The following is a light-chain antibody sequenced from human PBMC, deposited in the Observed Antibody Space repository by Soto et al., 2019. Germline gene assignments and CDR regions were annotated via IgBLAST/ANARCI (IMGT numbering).Light chain of an antibody. CDR2: DAS. Sequence: EIVLTQSPATLSLSPGERVTLSCRASQSVDNFLAWYQQKPGQAPRLLIYDASNRAAGIPARFSGSWSGTDFTLTISSLEPDDFAIYYCQQRINWPRTFGQGTKVEVK. CDR1: QSVDNF. CDR3: QQRINWPRT. V-gene: IGKV3-11*01. J-gene: IGKJ1*01.